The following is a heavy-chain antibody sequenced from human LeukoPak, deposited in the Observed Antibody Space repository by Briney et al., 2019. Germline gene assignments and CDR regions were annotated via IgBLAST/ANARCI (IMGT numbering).Heavy chain of an antibody. CDR1: GYSFTNYW. CDR3: ARRGLELRGHFDY. V-gene: IGHV5-51*01. J-gene: IGHJ4*02. CDR2: IYPGDSDT. Sequence: LGESLKISCKGSGYSFTNYWIGWVRQMPGKGLEWMGIIYPGDSDTRYSPSFQGQVTISADKSISTAYLQWSSLKASDTAIYYCARRGLELRGHFDYWGQGTLVTVSS. D-gene: IGHD1-7*01.